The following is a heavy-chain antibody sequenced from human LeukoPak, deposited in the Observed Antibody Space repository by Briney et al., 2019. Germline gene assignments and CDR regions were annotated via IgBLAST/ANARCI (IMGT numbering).Heavy chain of an antibody. CDR2: IIPIFGTA. D-gene: IGHD6-25*01. J-gene: IGHJ4*02. CDR3: ARSSPYSSAFDY. CDR1: GGTFSSYA. V-gene: IGHV1-69*01. Sequence: SVKVSCKASGGTFSSYAISWVRQAPGQGLEWMGGIIPIFGTANYAQKFQGRVTITADESTSTAYMELSSLGSEDTAVYYCARSSPYSSAFDYWGQGTLVTVSS.